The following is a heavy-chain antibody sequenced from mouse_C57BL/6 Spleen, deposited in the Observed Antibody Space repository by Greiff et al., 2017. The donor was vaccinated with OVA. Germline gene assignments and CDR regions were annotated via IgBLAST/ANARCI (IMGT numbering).Heavy chain of an antibody. V-gene: IGHV1-53*01. J-gene: IGHJ1*03. CDR3: ARFETTVVASNWYFDV. CDR2: INPSNGGT. CDR1: GYTFTSYW. Sequence: QVHVKQSGTELVKPGASVKLSCKASGYTFTSYWMHWVKQRPGQGLEWIGNINPSNGGTNYNEKFKSKATLTVDKSSSTAYMQLSSLTSEDSAVYYCARFETTVVASNWYFDVWGTGTTVTVSS. D-gene: IGHD1-1*01.